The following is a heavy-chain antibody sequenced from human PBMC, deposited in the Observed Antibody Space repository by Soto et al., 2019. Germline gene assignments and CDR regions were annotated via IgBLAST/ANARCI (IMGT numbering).Heavy chain of an antibody. Sequence: QLQLQESGPGLVKPSETLSLTCTVSGRSFSSSTYYWGWIRQPPGKGLEWIGSMYSGGHRYYNPSLKSRGTVSVDTSKNHFSLKLTAVTAADTAMYYCERQPYDSTGYYYGAWGQGTLVTVSS. CDR2: MYSGGHR. CDR1: GRSFSSSTYY. V-gene: IGHV4-39*01. J-gene: IGHJ5*02. CDR3: ERQPYDSTGYYYGA. D-gene: IGHD3-22*01.